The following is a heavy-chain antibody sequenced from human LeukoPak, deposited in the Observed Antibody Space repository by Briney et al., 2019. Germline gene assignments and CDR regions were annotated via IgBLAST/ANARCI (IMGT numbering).Heavy chain of an antibody. J-gene: IGHJ5*02. CDR1: GFTFSSYS. CDR2: ISSSSSTI. Sequence: PGGSLRLSCAASGFTFSSYSMNWVRQAPGKGLEWVSYISSSSSTIYYADSVKGRFTISRDNAKNSLYLQMNSLRAEDTAVYYCAREHCSSTSSPKLNWFDPWGQGTLVTVSS. V-gene: IGHV3-48*01. D-gene: IGHD2-2*01. CDR3: AREHCSSTSSPKLNWFDP.